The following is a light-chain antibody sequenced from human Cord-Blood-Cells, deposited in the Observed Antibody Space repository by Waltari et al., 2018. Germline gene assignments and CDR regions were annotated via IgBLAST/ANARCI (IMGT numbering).Light chain of an antibody. CDR3: QQYYSTLPIT. J-gene: IGKJ5*01. V-gene: IGKV4-1*01. Sequence: DIVMTQSPDSLAVSLGERATINCKSSQSVLYSSNNKNYLAWYQQKPGQPPKLLLYWASTRESGVPDRFSGSGSGTDFTLTISSLQAEDVAVYYCQQYYSTLPITFGQGTRLEIK. CDR2: WAS. CDR1: QSVLYSSNNKNY.